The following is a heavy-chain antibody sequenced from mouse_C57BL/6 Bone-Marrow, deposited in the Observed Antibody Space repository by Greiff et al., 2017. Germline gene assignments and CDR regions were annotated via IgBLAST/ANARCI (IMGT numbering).Heavy chain of an antibody. CDR1: GYTFTSYW. D-gene: IGHD2-1*01. Sequence: QVQLQQPGAELVMPGASVTLSCKASGYTFTSYWMHWVKQRPGHGLEWIGEIDPSDSYTNYNQKFKGKSTLTVDKSSSTAYMQLSSLTSEDSAVYYCARARGRGNYGLYAMDDWGQGTSVTVSS. V-gene: IGHV1-69*01. CDR2: IDPSDSYT. J-gene: IGHJ4*01. CDR3: ARARGRGNYGLYAMDD.